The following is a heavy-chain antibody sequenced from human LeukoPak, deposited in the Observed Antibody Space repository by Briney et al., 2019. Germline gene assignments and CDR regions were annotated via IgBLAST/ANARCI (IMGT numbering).Heavy chain of an antibody. V-gene: IGHV4-39*02. D-gene: IGHD7-27*01. CDR2: VYYRRNT. Sequence: PSETLSLTCTVSGGSITTTNYYWAWIRQPPGEGLQWIGSVYYRRNTYSNPSLESRITMSVDTSKNQFSLRLTSVTAADTALQHGARDTVPPRNATEQKTGTYYWGLGTLVTVSS. CDR3: ARDTVPPRNATEQKTGTYY. J-gene: IGHJ4*01. CDR1: GGSITTTNYY.